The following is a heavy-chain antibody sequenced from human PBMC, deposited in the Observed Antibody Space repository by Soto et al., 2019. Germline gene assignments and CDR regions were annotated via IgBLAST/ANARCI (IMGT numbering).Heavy chain of an antibody. CDR2: ISYDGSNK. J-gene: IGHJ4*02. D-gene: IGHD4-17*01. Sequence: QVQLVESGGGVVQPGRSLRLSCAASGFTFSSYGMHWVRQAPGKGLEWVAVISYDGSNKYYADSVKGRFTISRDNSKNTLYLQMNSLRAEDTAVYYCAKEEGGITVTTASWGQGTLVTVSS. V-gene: IGHV3-30*18. CDR3: AKEEGGITVTTAS. CDR1: GFTFSSYG.